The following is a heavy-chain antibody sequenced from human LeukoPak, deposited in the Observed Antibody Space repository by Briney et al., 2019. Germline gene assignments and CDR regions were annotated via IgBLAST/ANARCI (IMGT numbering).Heavy chain of an antibody. V-gene: IGHV1-69*01. CDR2: IIPIFGTA. D-gene: IGHD3-3*01. J-gene: IGHJ5*02. CDR1: GGTFSSYA. Sequence: SVKVSCRASGGTFSSYAISWVRQAPGQGLEWMGGIIPIFGTANYAQKFQGRVTITADESTSTAYMELSSLRSEDTAVYYCARLYDFWSGGGYNWFDPWGQGTLVTVSS. CDR3: ARLYDFWSGGGYNWFDP.